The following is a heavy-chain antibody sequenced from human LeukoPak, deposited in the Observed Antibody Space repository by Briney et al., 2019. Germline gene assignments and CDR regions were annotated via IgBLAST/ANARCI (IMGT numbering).Heavy chain of an antibody. D-gene: IGHD5-24*01. CDR2: IYYSGST. CDR1: GGSISTSSYY. CDR3: ARGPVEMATIRYYYYYMDV. V-gene: IGHV4-39*07. Sequence: SETLSLTCTVSGGSISTSSYYWGWIRQPPGKGLEYIGNIYYSGSTYYNPSLKSRVTISVDTSKNQFSLKLSSVTAADTAVYYCARGPVEMATIRYYYYYMDVWGKGTTVTVSS. J-gene: IGHJ6*03.